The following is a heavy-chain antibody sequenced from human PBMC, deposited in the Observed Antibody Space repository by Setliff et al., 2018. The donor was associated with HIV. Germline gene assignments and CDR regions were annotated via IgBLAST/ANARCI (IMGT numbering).Heavy chain of an antibody. Sequence: SETLSLTCTVSGGSISTHYWSWIRQPPGKGLEWIGTVYYDASTIYTPSLNSRVIISVDTSKNQFSLNLTSVTAADTAVYYCASRVYYYDSNNFLREEGFDPWGQGTLVTVSS. CDR3: ASRVYYYDSNNFLREEGFDP. CDR1: GGSISTHY. J-gene: IGHJ5*02. CDR2: VYYDAST. D-gene: IGHD3-22*01. V-gene: IGHV4-59*08.